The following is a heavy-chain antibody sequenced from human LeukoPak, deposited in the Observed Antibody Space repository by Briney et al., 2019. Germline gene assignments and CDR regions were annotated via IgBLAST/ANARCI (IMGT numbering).Heavy chain of an antibody. Sequence: PSETLSLTCTVSGGPISSYYWSWIRQPPGKGLEWIGYIYYSGSTNYTPSLKSRVTISVDTSKNQFSLKLSSVTAADTAVYYCARLLGGSPGGVFDYWGQGTLVTVSS. CDR1: GGPISSYY. V-gene: IGHV4-59*08. D-gene: IGHD3-16*01. CDR2: IYYSGST. J-gene: IGHJ4*02. CDR3: ARLLGGSPGGVFDY.